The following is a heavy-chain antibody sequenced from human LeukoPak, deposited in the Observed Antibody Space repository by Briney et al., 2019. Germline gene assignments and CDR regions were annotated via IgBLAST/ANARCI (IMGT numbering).Heavy chain of an antibody. CDR2: ISAYNGNT. D-gene: IGHD5-12*01. CDR3: ARDETDIVEEEAYYYYGMDV. CDR1: CYTFTSYG. V-gene: IGHV1-18*04. J-gene: IGHJ6*04. Sequence: ASVKVSCKASCYTFTSYGISWVRQAPAQGLEWMGWISAYNGNTNYAHKLQGRVTMTTDTTTSTAYMELRSLRSDDTAVYYCARDETDIVEEEAYYYYGMDVWGKGTTVTVSS.